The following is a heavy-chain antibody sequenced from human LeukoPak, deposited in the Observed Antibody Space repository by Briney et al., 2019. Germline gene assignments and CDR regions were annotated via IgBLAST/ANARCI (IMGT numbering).Heavy chain of an antibody. CDR2: IKQDGSIK. D-gene: IGHD5-12*01. Sequence: GGSLRLSCAASGFTFSTYWMSWVRRAPGKGLEWVANIKQDGSIKYYVDSVKGRFTISRDNAKNSLYLQLNSLRAGDTAVYYCATTIRDSPWDYWGQGTLVTVSS. CDR3: ATTIRDSPWDY. V-gene: IGHV3-7*01. CDR1: GFTFSTYW. J-gene: IGHJ4*02.